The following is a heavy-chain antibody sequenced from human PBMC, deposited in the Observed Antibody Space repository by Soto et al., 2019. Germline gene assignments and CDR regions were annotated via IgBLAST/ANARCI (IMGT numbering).Heavy chain of an antibody. CDR1: GYTLTELS. J-gene: IGHJ4*02. Sequence: GASVKASCKVSGYTLTELSMHWVRQAPGKGLEWMGGFDPEDGETIYAQKFQGRVTMTEDTSTDTAYMELSSLRSEDTAVYYCATDLAATGKSDYWGQGTLVTVSS. CDR3: ATDLAATGKSDY. D-gene: IGHD2-15*01. V-gene: IGHV1-24*01. CDR2: FDPEDGET.